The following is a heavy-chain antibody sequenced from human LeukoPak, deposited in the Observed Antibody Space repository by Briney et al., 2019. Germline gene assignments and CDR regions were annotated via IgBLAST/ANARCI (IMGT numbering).Heavy chain of an antibody. CDR3: TRGYNTYVDY. CDR2: ISSSGGTI. J-gene: IGHJ4*02. D-gene: IGHD3-3*01. Sequence: GGSLRLSCAASGFTFSTYKVNWVCQAPGKGLEWVSYISSSGGTIYYADSVKGRFTISRYNAKNSLYLQMNSLRAEDTAVYYCTRGYNTYVDYWGQGTLVTVSS. CDR1: GFTFSTYK. V-gene: IGHV3-48*03.